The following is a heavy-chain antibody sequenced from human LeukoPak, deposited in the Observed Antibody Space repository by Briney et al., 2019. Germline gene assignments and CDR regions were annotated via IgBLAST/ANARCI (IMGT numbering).Heavy chain of an antibody. D-gene: IGHD3-3*01. CDR3: ATDRGWRTSGYYLYYFEY. J-gene: IGHJ4*02. V-gene: IGHV3-7*01. CDR2: IKHDGSEK. CDR1: GFAFSRHW. Sequence: GGSLRLSCAASGFAFSRHWMSWVRQAPGKGLEWVANIKHDGSEKYYLDSVAGRFTISRDNAQNSLYLQMHGLRAEDTAVYYCATDRGWRTSGYYLYYFEYWGQGTLVTYSS.